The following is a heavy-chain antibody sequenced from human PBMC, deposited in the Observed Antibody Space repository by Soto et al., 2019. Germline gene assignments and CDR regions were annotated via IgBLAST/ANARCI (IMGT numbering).Heavy chain of an antibody. J-gene: IGHJ4*02. D-gene: IGHD2-2*01. V-gene: IGHV1-8*01. CDR3: ARFVRHQLPTIDF. Sequence: QVQLVQSGAEVKEPGASVRVSCKASGYTFTSYDINWVRQATGQGLEWMGWMNPESRNTGYARKFQGRVTMTRDTSISTAYMELTSLRSEDTAVYYCARFVRHQLPTIDFWGQGTLVTVSS. CDR1: GYTFTSYD. CDR2: MNPESRNT.